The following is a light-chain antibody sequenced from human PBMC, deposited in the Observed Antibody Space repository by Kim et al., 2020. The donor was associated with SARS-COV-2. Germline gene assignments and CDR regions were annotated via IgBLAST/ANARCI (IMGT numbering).Light chain of an antibody. J-gene: IGKJ5*01. CDR1: QSVSSSY. CDR2: GAS. V-gene: IGKV3-20*01. CDR3: QQYGRSPTT. Sequence: SPGERAILSCRASQSVSSSYLAWYQNKPGQSPRLLIQGASSRATGVPDRFRGGGSGTDFTLTITRLEPEDFAVYYCQQYGRSPTTFGQGTRLEIK.